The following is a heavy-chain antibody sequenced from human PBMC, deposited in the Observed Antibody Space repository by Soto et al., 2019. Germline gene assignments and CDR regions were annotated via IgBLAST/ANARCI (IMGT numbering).Heavy chain of an antibody. V-gene: IGHV5-51*01. CDR1: GYSFTSYW. CDR2: IYPGDSDT. CDR3: ARRAYQLLSGYYYYYMDV. J-gene: IGHJ6*03. Sequence: PGESLKISCKGSGYSFTSYWIGWVRQMPGKGLEWMGIIYPGDSDTRYSPSFQGQVTISADKSISTAYLQWSSLEASDTAMYYCARRAYQLLSGYYYYYMDVWGKGTTVTVSS. D-gene: IGHD2-2*01.